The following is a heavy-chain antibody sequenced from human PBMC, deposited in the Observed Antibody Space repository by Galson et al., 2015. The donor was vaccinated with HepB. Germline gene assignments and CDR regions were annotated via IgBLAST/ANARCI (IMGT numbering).Heavy chain of an antibody. V-gene: IGHV3-30*04. CDR2: ISSDGSKN. D-gene: IGHD2-21*01. CDR3: ARAENCGGGECWLVDS. J-gene: IGHJ5*01. Sequence: SLRLSCAASGFTFRTYTFHWFRQAPGKGLEWVALISSDGSKNNYADSARGRFTISRDNSGNTVYLQMSSLRPEDTAVYYCARAENCGGGECWLVDSWGLGTLVTVSS. CDR1: GFTFRTYT.